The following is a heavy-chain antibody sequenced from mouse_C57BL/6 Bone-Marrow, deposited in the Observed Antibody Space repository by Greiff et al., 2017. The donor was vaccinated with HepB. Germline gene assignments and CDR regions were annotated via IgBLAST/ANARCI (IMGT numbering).Heavy chain of an antibody. J-gene: IGHJ1*03. CDR2: IYPRSGNT. V-gene: IGHV1-81*01. CDR1: GYTFTSYG. CDR3: ARWGYWWYFDV. D-gene: IGHD3-1*01. Sequence: QVQLQQSGAELARPGASVKLSCKASGYTFTSYGISWVKQRTGQGLEWIGEIYPRSGNTYYNEKFKGKATLTADKSSSTAYMELRSLTSEDSAVYFCARWGYWWYFDVWGTGTTVTVSS.